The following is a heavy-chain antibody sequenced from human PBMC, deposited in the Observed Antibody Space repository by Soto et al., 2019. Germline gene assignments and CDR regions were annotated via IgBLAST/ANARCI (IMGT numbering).Heavy chain of an antibody. Sequence: QVHLQQSGPGLVKPSQTLSLTCAISGDSVSSNSAAWNWFRQSPSRGLEWLGRTYYRSNWHNDYAASVKSRITINQDTSKNQFSLQLNSVTPEDAAVYYCARDTGSSWSTFDYWGQGTLVTVSS. V-gene: IGHV6-1*01. J-gene: IGHJ4*02. D-gene: IGHD6-13*01. CDR1: GDSVSSNSAA. CDR2: TYYRSNWHN. CDR3: ARDTGSSWSTFDY.